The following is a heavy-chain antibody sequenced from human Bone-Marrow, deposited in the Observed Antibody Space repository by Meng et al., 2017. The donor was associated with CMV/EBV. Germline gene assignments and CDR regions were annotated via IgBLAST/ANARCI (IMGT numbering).Heavy chain of an antibody. CDR2: IRYDGSNK. J-gene: IGHJ3*02. D-gene: IGHD4-11*01. Sequence: GGSLRLSCAASGFTFSSYSMNWVRQAPGKGLEWVAFIRYDGSNKYYADSVKGRFTISRDNSKNTLYLQMNSLRAEDTAVYYCAIPLSPYSNRDAFDIWGQGTMVTVSS. CDR3: AIPLSPYSNRDAFDI. V-gene: IGHV3-30*02. CDR1: GFTFSSYS.